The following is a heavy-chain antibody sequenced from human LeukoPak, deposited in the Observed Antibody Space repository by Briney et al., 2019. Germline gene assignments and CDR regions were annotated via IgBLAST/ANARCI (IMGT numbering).Heavy chain of an antibody. D-gene: IGHD6-13*01. CDR2: MNPNSGNT. J-gene: IGHJ6*03. V-gene: IGHV1-8*03. CDR1: GYTFTSYD. CDR3: ARGPRYSSRYRYYHYMDV. Sequence: ASVKVSCKASGYTFTSYDINWVRQATGQGLEWMGWMNPNSGNTGYAQKFQGRVTITRNTSISTAYMELSSLRSEDTAVYYCARGPRYSSRYRYYHYMDVWGKGTTVTVSS.